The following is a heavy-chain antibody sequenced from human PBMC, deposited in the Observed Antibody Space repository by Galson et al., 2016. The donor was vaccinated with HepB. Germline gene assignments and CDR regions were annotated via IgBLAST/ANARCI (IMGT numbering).Heavy chain of an antibody. CDR1: GFSLTTTGMC. Sequence: PALVKPTQTLTLTCTFSGFSLTTTGMCVSWIRQSPGKALEWLAVIDWDDDKYYTTSLNLKTRLTISKDTSKNQVVLTMTNMDPVDTASYYCARAVAMTTRNDHDYGDFYLDPWGQGTLVTVSS. CDR3: ARAVAMTTRNDHDYGDFYLDP. D-gene: IGHD4-17*01. V-gene: IGHV2-70*01. CDR2: IDWDDDK. J-gene: IGHJ5*02.